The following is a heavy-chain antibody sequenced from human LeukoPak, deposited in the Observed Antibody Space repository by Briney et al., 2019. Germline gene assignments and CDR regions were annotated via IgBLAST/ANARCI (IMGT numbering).Heavy chain of an antibody. D-gene: IGHD6-13*01. V-gene: IGHV3-23*01. Sequence: GGSLRLSCAASGFTFSNYGMRWVRQAPGKGLEWVSGISNSGDSTYYADSVKGRFTISRDNSKNTLYLQMNSLRAEDSAVYYCARRGSNSYYFFDSWGQGALVAVS. J-gene: IGHJ4*02. CDR1: GFTFSNYG. CDR3: ARRGSNSYYFFDS. CDR2: ISNSGDST.